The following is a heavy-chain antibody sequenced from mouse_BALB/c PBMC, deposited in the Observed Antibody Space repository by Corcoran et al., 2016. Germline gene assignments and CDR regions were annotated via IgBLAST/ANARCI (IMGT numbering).Heavy chain of an antibody. J-gene: IGHJ4*01. V-gene: IGHV9-3-1*01. Sequence: QIQLVQAGPELKKPGETVKISCKASGYTFTNYGMNWVKQAPGKGLKWRGGINTYTGEPTYADDFKGRFAFSLETSASTAYLQINNLKNEDTATYFCAREPYAMDYCCPGTAVTVSS. CDR1: GYTFTNYG. CDR2: INTYTGEP. CDR3: AREPYAMDY.